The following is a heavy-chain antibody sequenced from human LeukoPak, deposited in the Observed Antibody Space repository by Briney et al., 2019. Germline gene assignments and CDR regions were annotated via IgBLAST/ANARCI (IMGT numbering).Heavy chain of an antibody. Sequence: GGSLRLSCAASGFTFSAYAMSWVRQAPGKGLEWVSGISVSGDSTHYADSVKGRFTISRDNSKRTLYLQMNSLRAEDMAVYYCAKIPSSGPDYWGQGTLVTVPS. CDR3: AKIPSSGPDY. CDR2: ISVSGDST. V-gene: IGHV3-23*01. D-gene: IGHD3-22*01. CDR1: GFTFSAYA. J-gene: IGHJ4*02.